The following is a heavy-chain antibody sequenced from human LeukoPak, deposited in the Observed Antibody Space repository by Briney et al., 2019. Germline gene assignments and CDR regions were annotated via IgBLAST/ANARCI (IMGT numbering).Heavy chain of an antibody. D-gene: IGHD2-21*02. CDR3: ARRVTSNWFDP. J-gene: IGHJ5*02. CDR2: IYYSGST. V-gene: IGHV4-59*08. Sequence: PSETLSLTCTISDDSIYDYYWSWLRQPPGQGLEWIGYIYYSGSTNYNPSLKSRVTISVDTSKNQFPLKLNSVTAADTAVYYCARRVTSNWFDPWGQGTLVTVSS. CDR1: DDSIYDYY.